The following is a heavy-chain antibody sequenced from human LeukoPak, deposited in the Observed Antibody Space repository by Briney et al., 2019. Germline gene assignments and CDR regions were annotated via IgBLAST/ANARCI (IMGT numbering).Heavy chain of an antibody. Sequence: GGSLRLSCAASGFTFSNYWMHWVRQAPGKGLVWVSRINSDGSSATYADSVQGRFTFSRDNDKHTLYLQMNSLRAEDTAVYYCARAVYASKDYWGQGALVTVSS. V-gene: IGHV3-74*01. CDR3: ARAVYASKDY. CDR2: INSDGSSA. CDR1: GFTFSNYW. D-gene: IGHD5/OR15-5a*01. J-gene: IGHJ4*02.